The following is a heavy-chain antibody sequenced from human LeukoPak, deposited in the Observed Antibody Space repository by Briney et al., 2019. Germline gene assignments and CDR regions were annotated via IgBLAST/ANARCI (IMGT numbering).Heavy chain of an antibody. CDR3: ARVDYDISTGYQNYFEY. D-gene: IGHD3-9*01. CDR2: IGSSSTYI. V-gene: IGHV3-21*01. J-gene: IGHJ4*02. Sequence: GGSLRLSCAASGFTFSSYSMSWVRQAPGKGLEWVSSIGSSSTYISYADSMKGRFTISRDNAKNSLYLQMNSLRVEDTVVYYCARVDYDISTGYQNYFEYWGQGTLVTVS. CDR1: GFTFSSYS.